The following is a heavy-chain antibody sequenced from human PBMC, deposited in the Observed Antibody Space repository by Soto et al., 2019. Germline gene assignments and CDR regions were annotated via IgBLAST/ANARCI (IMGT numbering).Heavy chain of an antibody. CDR3: AKDQGYCSGGSCYSDRSMDV. D-gene: IGHD2-15*01. CDR2: ISGSGGST. CDR1: GFTFSSYA. J-gene: IGHJ6*03. V-gene: IGHV3-23*01. Sequence: GGSLRLSCAASGFTFSSYAMSWVRQAPGKGLEWVSAISGSGGSTYYADSVKGRFTISRDNSKNTLYLQMNSQRAEDTAVYYCAKDQGYCSGGSCYSDRSMDVWGKGTTVTVSS.